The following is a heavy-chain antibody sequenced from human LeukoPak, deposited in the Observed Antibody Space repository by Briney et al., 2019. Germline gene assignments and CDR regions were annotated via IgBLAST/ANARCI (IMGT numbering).Heavy chain of an antibody. Sequence: GGSLRLSCAASGFSFSSYSMNWVRQAPGKGLEWVSYISSSRNTIYYADSAKGRFTISRDNAKNSLYLQMNSLRDEDTAVYYCAREYSSSSGSVSDYWGQGTLVTVSS. CDR1: GFSFSSYS. CDR2: ISSSRNTI. CDR3: AREYSSSSGSVSDY. V-gene: IGHV3-48*02. D-gene: IGHD6-6*01. J-gene: IGHJ4*02.